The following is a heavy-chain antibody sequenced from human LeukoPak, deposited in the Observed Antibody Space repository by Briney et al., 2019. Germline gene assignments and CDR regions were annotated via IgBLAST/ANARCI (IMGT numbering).Heavy chain of an antibody. CDR2: ISTSSSTI. Sequence: GESLRLSCAASGFIFSNYAMNWVRQAPGKGLEWIWYISTSSSTIYYADSVKGRFTISRDNAKNSLYLQMNSPTEEDTAVYYCAKGETAVTSYLHFRGQGTLVTVSS. CDR3: AKGETAVTSYLHF. CDR1: GFIFSNYA. V-gene: IGHV3-48*02. J-gene: IGHJ4*02. D-gene: IGHD2-21*02.